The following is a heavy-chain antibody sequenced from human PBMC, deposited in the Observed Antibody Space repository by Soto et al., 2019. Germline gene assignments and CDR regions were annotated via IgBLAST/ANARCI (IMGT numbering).Heavy chain of an antibody. V-gene: IGHV4-30-4*01. CDR2: IYYSGST. Sequence: QVQLQESGPGLVKPSQTLSLTCTVSGGSISNDNYYWSWIRQPPGKGLEWIAYIYYSGSTYYNPSLKSRLTISVDPAKNQFSLKLSSVTAADTAVYYCARTTSPAPFYDASADYERWSQGTLVAVSS. D-gene: IGHD3-22*01. CDR3: ARTTSPAPFYDASADYER. CDR1: GGSISNDNYY. J-gene: IGHJ4*02.